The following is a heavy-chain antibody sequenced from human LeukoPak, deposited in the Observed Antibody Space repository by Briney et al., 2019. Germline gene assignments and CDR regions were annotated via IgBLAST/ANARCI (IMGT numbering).Heavy chain of an antibody. CDR2: ISPNNGKT. Sequence: ASVSVSCTAFGYTFSTSSTSWVRQAPGQRLEWMGWISPNNGKTHYAQGVQGRVTMTADTSRSTAYMELRSRRSDDTAVYYGTRVRNSNNWWGAFDIWGQGTWSPSL. CDR3: TRVRNSNNWWGAFDI. CDR1: GYTFSTSS. D-gene: IGHD1-1*01. J-gene: IGHJ3*02. V-gene: IGHV1-18*01.